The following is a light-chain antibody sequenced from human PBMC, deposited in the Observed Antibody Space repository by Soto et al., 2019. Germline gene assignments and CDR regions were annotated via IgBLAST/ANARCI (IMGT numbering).Light chain of an antibody. V-gene: IGKV4-1*01. CDR1: QSVLYSSNNKNY. J-gene: IGKJ2*01. CDR2: WAP. Sequence: DIVMTQSPDSLAVSLGERATINCKSSQSVLYSSNNKNYLAWYKQRPGQPPKLLIYWAPTRESGFPDRFSGSGSGTDFTLTITSLQAEDVAVYYCQQYESTPPTFGQGTKLEIK. CDR3: QQYESTPPT.